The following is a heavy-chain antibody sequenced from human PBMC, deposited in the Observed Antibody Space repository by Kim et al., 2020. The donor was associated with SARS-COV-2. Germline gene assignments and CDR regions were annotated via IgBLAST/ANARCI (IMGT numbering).Heavy chain of an antibody. Sequence: GGSLRLSCAASGFTFSSYWMNWVRQAPGSGLEWVANIKPDGSEIYYVDSVKGRFTISRDNAKNSLYLQMNSLRAEDTAVYYCAKDANSHDVWGQGTMVTVS. CDR3: AKDANSHDV. CDR2: IKPDGSEI. CDR1: GFTFSSYW. V-gene: IGHV3-7*03. J-gene: IGHJ3*01.